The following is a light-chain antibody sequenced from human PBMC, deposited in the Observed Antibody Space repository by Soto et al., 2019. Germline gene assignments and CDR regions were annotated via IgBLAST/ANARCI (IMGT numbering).Light chain of an antibody. CDR2: SNN. Sequence: QTVVTQPPSASGTPGQRVTISCSGSSSNIGSNTVNWYQQLPGTAPKLLIYSNNQRPSGVPDRFSGSKSGTSASLAISGLQSEDEADYYCAAWDGSLNGYVVFGGGTQLTVL. CDR1: SSNIGSNT. CDR3: AAWDGSLNGYVV. J-gene: IGLJ2*01. V-gene: IGLV1-44*01.